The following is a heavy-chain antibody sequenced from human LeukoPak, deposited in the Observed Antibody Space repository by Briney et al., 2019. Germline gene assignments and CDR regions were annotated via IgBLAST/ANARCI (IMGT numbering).Heavy chain of an antibody. Sequence: GGSLRLSCVASGFTFSNAWMSWVRQAPGKGLEWVGLIKKKTGGMSSEYAAPVRGRFSISRDDSKNTLYLQLTSLRIDDTAVYYCTDLGACHYGAFDVWGQGTMVTVSS. D-gene: IGHD4-17*01. J-gene: IGHJ3*01. CDR3: TDLGACHYGAFDV. CDR2: IKKKTGGMSS. CDR1: GFTFSNAW. V-gene: IGHV3-15*05.